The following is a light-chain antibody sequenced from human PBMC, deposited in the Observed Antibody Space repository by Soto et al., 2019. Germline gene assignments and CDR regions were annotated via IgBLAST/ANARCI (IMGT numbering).Light chain of an antibody. J-gene: IGLJ2*01. CDR2: EVS. CDR3: CSYTTPSALV. V-gene: IGLV2-14*01. CDR1: SSDVGGYNY. Sequence: QSVLTQPASVSGSPGQSITISCTGTSSDVGGYNYVSWYQHHPGKAPKVIIYEVSNRPSGISNRFSGSKSGSTASLTISGLQAEDEADYYCCSYTTPSALVFGGGTKLTVL.